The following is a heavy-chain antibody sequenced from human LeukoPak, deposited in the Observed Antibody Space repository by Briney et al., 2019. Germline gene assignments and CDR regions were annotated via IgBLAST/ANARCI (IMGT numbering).Heavy chain of an antibody. J-gene: IGHJ4*02. D-gene: IGHD3-22*01. Sequence: SETLSLTCTVSGGSISGYYWGWIRQPPGKGLEYIGWIFYSGSTKYNPSLKSRVTISVDTSNNQFSLKLSSVTAADTAVYYCARATYYFDGSGYYYAGHIDYWGQGTLVAVSS. V-gene: IGHV4-59*08. CDR2: IFYSGST. CDR1: GGSISGYY. CDR3: ARATYYFDGSGYYYAGHIDY.